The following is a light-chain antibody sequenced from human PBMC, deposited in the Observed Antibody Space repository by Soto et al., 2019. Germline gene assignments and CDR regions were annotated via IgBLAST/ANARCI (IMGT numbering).Light chain of an antibody. V-gene: IGKV3-20*01. CDR3: QQYASSPLLT. Sequence: ETVLTQSPGTLSLSPGDRATLSCRSSQSVSSSYLAWYQQRPGQAPRLLIYGASRRATGIPDRFSGRGSGADFTLTISRLEPEDFAVYYCQQYASSPLLTFGGGTKVDIK. J-gene: IGKJ4*01. CDR2: GAS. CDR1: QSVSSSY.